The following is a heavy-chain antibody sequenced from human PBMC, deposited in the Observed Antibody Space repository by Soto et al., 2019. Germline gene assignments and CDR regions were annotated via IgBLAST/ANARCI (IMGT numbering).Heavy chain of an antibody. Sequence: SETLSLTSTVSCGSIISYYWRWIRQPPGEGREWIGYIYYSGSTNYNPSLKSRVTISVDTSKNQFSLKLSSVTAADTAVYYCARDREYSYGLHTYYYGMDVWGQGTTVTVSS. CDR3: ARDREYSYGLHTYYYGMDV. J-gene: IGHJ6*02. CDR1: CGSIISYY. CDR2: IYYSGST. D-gene: IGHD5-18*01. V-gene: IGHV4-59*01.